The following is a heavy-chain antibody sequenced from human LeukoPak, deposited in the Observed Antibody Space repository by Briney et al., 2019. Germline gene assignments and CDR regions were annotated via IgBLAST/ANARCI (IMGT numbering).Heavy chain of an antibody. Sequence: GGSLRLSCAASGFTFSSYSMNWVRQAPGKGLEWVSSISSSSSYIYYADSVKGRFTISRDNAKNSLYLQMNSLRAEDTAVYYCAREDIVVVVAAYYYMDVWGKGTTVTVSS. V-gene: IGHV3-21*01. CDR1: GFTFSSYS. CDR3: AREDIVVVVAAYYYMDV. D-gene: IGHD2-15*01. CDR2: ISSSSSYI. J-gene: IGHJ6*03.